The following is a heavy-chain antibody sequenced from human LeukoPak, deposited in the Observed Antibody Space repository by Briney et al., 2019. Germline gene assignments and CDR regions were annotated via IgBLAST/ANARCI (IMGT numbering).Heavy chain of an antibody. CDR1: GYTFTSYG. CDR3: ARARGHIVVVAARYHYGMDV. Sequence: GASVKDSCKASGYTFTSYGISWGRQAPGQGLEWMGWISAYNGNTNYAQKLQGRVTMTTDTSTSTAYMELRSLRSDDTAVYYCARARGHIVVVAARYHYGMDVWGQGTTVTVSS. CDR2: ISAYNGNT. V-gene: IGHV1-18*01. D-gene: IGHD2-21*02. J-gene: IGHJ6*02.